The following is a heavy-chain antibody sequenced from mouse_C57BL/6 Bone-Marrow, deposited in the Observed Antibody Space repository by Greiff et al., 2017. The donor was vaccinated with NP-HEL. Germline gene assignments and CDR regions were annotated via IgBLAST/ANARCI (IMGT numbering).Heavy chain of an antibody. V-gene: IGHV3-6*01. CDR2: ISYDGSN. CDR3: ARGFDY. J-gene: IGHJ2*01. Sequence: EVQLQQSGPGLVKPSQSLSLTCSVTGYSITGGYYWNWIRQFPGNKLEWMGYISYDGSNNYNPSLKNRISITRDTSKNQFFLKLNSVTTEDTATYYCARGFDYWGQGTTLTVSS. CDR1: GYSITGGYY.